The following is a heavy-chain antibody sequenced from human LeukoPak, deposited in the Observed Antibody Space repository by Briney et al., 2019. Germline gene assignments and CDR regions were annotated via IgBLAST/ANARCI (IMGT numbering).Heavy chain of an antibody. J-gene: IGHJ5*02. CDR1: GFTFSSYS. Sequence: GGSLRLTCAASGFTFSSYSMNWLRQAPGKGLEWVSSISSSSSYIYYADSVKGRFTISRDNAKNSLYLQMNSLRAEDTAVYYCARGASSSYNWFDPWGQGTLVTVSS. V-gene: IGHV3-21*01. D-gene: IGHD6-6*01. CDR2: ISSSSSYI. CDR3: ARGASSSYNWFDP.